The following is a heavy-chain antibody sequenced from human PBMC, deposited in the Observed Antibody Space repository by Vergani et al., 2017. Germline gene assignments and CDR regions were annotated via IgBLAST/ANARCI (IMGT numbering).Heavy chain of an antibody. V-gene: IGHV3-30*02. J-gene: IGHJ5*02. D-gene: IGHD1-7*01. CDR3: GKTQGTVVGTWWFDP. CDR2: TRPHEDGA. Sequence: VRLVESGGDLVQPGGSLRLSCSASGLTLSSYGVHWVRQAPGRGLESVTFTRPHEDGAFYSASVRGRFTVSRDNSKNTLYLEMNRLNVDDTAIYYCGKTQGTVVGTWWFDPWGQGTPVTVSS. CDR1: GLTLSSYG.